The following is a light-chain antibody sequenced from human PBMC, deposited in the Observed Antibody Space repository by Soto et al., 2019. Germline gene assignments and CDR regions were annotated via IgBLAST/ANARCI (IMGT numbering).Light chain of an antibody. CDR2: DAS. Sequence: DIQMTQSPSTLSASVGDRVTITCRASQSISRRLAWYQQKPGKAPKVLIYDASSMESVVPSRFSGGRSGTEFSLTVSHLQPDDFATYYCQQYNTYSPRTFGQGTKVEIK. CDR1: QSISRR. J-gene: IGKJ1*01. V-gene: IGKV1-5*01. CDR3: QQYNTYSPRT.